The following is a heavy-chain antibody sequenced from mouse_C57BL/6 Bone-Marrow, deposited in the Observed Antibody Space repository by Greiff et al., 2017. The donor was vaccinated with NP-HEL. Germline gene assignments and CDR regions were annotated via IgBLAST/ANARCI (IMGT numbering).Heavy chain of an antibody. J-gene: IGHJ2*01. V-gene: IGHV1-80*01. D-gene: IGHD1-1*01. Sequence: QVQLQQSGAELVKPGASVKISCKASGYAFSSYWMNWVKQRPGKGLEWIGQIYPGDGDTNYNGKFKGKATLTADKSSSTAYMQLSSLTSEDSAVYFCARDYGSSSSFDYWGQGTTLTVSS. CDR2: IYPGDGDT. CDR3: ARDYGSSSSFDY. CDR1: GYAFSSYW.